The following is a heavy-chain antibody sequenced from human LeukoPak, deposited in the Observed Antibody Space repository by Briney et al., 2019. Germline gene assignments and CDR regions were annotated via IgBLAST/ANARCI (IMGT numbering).Heavy chain of an antibody. D-gene: IGHD3-3*01. V-gene: IGHV1-8*01. CDR2: MNPNSGNT. CDR1: GYTFTSYD. Sequence: ASVKVSCKASGYTFTSYDINWVRQATGQGLEWMGWMNPNSGNTGYAQKFQGRVTITADESTSTAYMELSSLRSEDTAVYYCASGIGIFGVVIQPLDYWGQGTLVTVSS. CDR3: ASGIGIFGVVIQPLDY. J-gene: IGHJ4*02.